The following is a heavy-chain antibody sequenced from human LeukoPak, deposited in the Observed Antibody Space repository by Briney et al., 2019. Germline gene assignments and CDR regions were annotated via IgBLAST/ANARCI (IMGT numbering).Heavy chain of an antibody. CDR3: ARAFRGPAAKEPNYYYYYMDV. Sequence: PSETLSLTCTVSGGSISSGSYYWSWIRQPAGKGLEWIGRIYTSGSTNYNPSLKSRVTISVDTSKNQFSLKLSSVTAADTAVYYCARAFRGPAAKEPNYYYYYMDVWGKGTTVTVSS. CDR2: IYTSGST. CDR1: GGSISSGSYY. V-gene: IGHV4-61*02. J-gene: IGHJ6*03. D-gene: IGHD2-2*01.